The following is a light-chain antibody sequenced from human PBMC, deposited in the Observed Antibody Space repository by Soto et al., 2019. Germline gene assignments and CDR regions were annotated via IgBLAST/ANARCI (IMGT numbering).Light chain of an antibody. V-gene: IGKV1-5*03. J-gene: IGKJ4*01. CDR1: ENINMW. CDR2: RAS. Sequence: DIQMTQSPSTVSASVGDRVTITCRASENINMWLAWYQQKPGQAPRLLIQRASRVERGVPSRFSGSGSGTDFTLTISSLQPDDSAIYYCQQYYRWPVTFGGGTKVDIK. CDR3: QQYYRWPVT.